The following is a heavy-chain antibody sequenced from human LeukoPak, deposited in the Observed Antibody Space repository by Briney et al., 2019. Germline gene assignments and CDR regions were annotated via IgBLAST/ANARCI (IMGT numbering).Heavy chain of an antibody. CDR3: AKAGDFWSGYYRPPFDY. CDR2: ISGSGGST. J-gene: IGHJ4*02. D-gene: IGHD3-3*01. V-gene: IGHV3-23*01. CDR1: GFTFSSYA. Sequence: PGGSLRLSCAASGFTFSSYAMSWVRQAPGKGLEWVSAISGSGGSTYYADSVKGRFTISRDNSKNTLYLQMNSLRAEDTAVYYCAKAGDFWSGYYRPPFDYWGQGTLVTVSS.